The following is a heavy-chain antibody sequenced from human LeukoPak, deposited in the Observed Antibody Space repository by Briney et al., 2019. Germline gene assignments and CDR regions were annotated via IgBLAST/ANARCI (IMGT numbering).Heavy chain of an antibody. CDR3: ARKDGDEVNTLDY. CDR1: GYTFIDYA. V-gene: IGHV7-4-1*02. D-gene: IGHD7-27*01. CDR2: INTDTGNP. J-gene: IGHJ4*02. Sequence: ASVKVSCKASGYTFIDYAINWVRQAPAQGLEWMGWINTDTGNPTYGQDFTGRFVFSLDTSVSTAYLQINTLKAEDTAIYYCARKDGDEVNTLDYWGQGTLVTVSS.